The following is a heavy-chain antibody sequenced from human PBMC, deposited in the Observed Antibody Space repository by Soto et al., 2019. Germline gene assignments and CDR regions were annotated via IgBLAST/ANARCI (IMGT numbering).Heavy chain of an antibody. CDR2: MSYDGRNK. J-gene: IGHJ4*02. D-gene: IGHD6-19*01. CDR3: ARDKSPYSSGWHNRHVDY. Sequence: QVQLVESGGGVVQPGRSLRLSCAASGFTFSSYAMHWVRQAPGKGLEWVAVMSYDGRNKYYADPVKGRFTISRDNSKNTVYVQMSILRAEDTAVYYCARDKSPYSSGWHNRHVDYWGQGTLVSVSS. CDR1: GFTFSSYA. V-gene: IGHV3-30*04.